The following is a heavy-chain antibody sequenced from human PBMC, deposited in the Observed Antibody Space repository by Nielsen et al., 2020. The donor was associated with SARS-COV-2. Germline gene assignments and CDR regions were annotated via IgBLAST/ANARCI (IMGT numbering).Heavy chain of an antibody. Sequence: LRLSCTVSGGSISSSSYYWGWIRQPPGKGLEWIGSIYYSGSTYYNPSLKSRVTISVDTSKNQFSLKLSSVTAADTAVYYCASEIAAAVPYDAFDIWGQGTMVTVSS. D-gene: IGHD6-13*01. V-gene: IGHV4-39*01. CDR3: ASEIAAAVPYDAFDI. CDR2: IYYSGST. CDR1: GGSISSSSYY. J-gene: IGHJ3*02.